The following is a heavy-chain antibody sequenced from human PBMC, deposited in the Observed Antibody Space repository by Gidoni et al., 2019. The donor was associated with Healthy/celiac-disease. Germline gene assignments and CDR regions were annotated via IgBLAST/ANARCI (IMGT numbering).Heavy chain of an antibody. D-gene: IGHD1-26*01. Sequence: YGSYSMNWVRQAPGKGLEWVSSISSSSSYIYYADSVKGRFTISRDNAKNSLYLQMNSLRAEDTAVYYCARVLVEEGGYYYYYYGMDVWGQGTTVTVSS. J-gene: IGHJ6*02. CDR3: ARVLVEEGGYYYYYYGMDV. CDR1: YGSYS. CDR2: ISSSSSYI. V-gene: IGHV3-21*01.